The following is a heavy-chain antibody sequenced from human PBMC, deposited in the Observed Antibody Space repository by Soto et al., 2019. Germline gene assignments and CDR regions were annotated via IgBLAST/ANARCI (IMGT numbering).Heavy chain of an antibody. CDR2: ISTSSTYT. V-gene: IGHV3-11*05. Sequence: PGGSLRLSCEASGFSFSDYYMSWIRQAPGKGLEWISYISTSSTYTKYVDSVKGRFTISRDNAKNSLYLQMNSLTAEDTAVYYCARDYWDNYFDYWGQGTLVTVSS. CDR3: ARDYWDNYFDY. D-gene: IGHD2-8*02. CDR1: GFSFSDYY. J-gene: IGHJ4*02.